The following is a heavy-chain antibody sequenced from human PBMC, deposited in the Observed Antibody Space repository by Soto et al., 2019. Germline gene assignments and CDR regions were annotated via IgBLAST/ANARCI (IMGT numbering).Heavy chain of an antibody. D-gene: IGHD5-12*01. J-gene: IGHJ6*02. V-gene: IGHV3-30-3*01. CDR3: AGDYYRCNSGDGFSMDV. CDR1: GFTFSSYA. CDR2: ISYDGSNK. Sequence: QVQLVESGGGVVQPGRSLRLSCAASGFTFSSYAMHWVRQAPGKGLEWVAVISYDGSNKYYADSVKGRFTISRDNSKNTPELQMNSLRAEDTAVYYCAGDYYRCNSGDGFSMDVWGQGTTVTVSS.